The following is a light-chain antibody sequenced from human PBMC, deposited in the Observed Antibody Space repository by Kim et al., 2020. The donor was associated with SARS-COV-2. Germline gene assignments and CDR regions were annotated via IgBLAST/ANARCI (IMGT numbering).Light chain of an antibody. CDR1: QTLSSNY. CDR3: QQYGTSPLT. CDR2: GAS. V-gene: IGKV3-20*01. J-gene: IGKJ4*01. Sequence: LSPGETATISCRTSQTLSSNYLAWYQQKPGQAPRLLIYGASGRATGIPDRFSGSGSETDFTLTISRLDPEDFAMYYCQQYGTSPLTFGGGTKVEI.